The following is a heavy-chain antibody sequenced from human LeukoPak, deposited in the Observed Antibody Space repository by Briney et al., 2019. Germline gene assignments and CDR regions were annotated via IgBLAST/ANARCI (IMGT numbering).Heavy chain of an antibody. CDR1: NFGFSTYA. V-gene: IGHV3-23*01. J-gene: IGHJ4*02. CDR2: ITGSGAGT. Sequence: PGGSLRLSCAASNFGFSTYAMTWVRQAPGKGLEWVSCITGSGAGTSYADSVKGRFTISRDNSKSTLFLQMNSLRTEDTAVYYCAKSSGSYPYYFDYWGQGALVTVSS. D-gene: IGHD1-26*01. CDR3: AKSSGSYPYYFDY.